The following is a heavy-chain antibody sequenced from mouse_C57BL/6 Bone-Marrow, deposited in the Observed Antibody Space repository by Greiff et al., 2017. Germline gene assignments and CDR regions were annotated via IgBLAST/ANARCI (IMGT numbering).Heavy chain of an antibody. Sequence: VQLKQPGAELVRPGASVKLSCTASGFNIKDDYMHWVKQRPEQGLEWIGWIDPENGDTEYASKFQGKANITADTSSNTAYLQLSSLTSEDTAVYYCTRGFAYWGQGTLVTDSA. CDR1: GFNIKDDY. CDR2: IDPENGDT. V-gene: IGHV14-4*01. CDR3: TRGFAY. J-gene: IGHJ3*01.